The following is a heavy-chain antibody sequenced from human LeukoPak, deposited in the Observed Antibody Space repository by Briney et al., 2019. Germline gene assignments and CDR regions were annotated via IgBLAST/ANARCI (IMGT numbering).Heavy chain of an antibody. Sequence: SETLSLTCTVSGGSISSYCWSWIRQPAGKGLEWIGRIYTSGSTNYNPSLRSRVTMSVDTSKNQFSLKLSSVTAADTAVYYRARVESGGYYYDSSGYYPRFWYFDLWGRGTLVTVSS. V-gene: IGHV4-4*07. CDR3: ARVESGGYYYDSSGYYPRFWYFDL. J-gene: IGHJ2*01. D-gene: IGHD3-22*01. CDR2: IYTSGST. CDR1: GGSISSYC.